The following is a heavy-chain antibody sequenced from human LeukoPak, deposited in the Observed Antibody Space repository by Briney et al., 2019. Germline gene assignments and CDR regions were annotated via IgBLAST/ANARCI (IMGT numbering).Heavy chain of an antibody. J-gene: IGHJ6*02. CDR3: AKYRGEYWCGDCYSGGMDV. V-gene: IGHV3-30*18. CDR1: GFTFSNYA. D-gene: IGHD2-21*02. Sequence: GGSLRLSCAASGFTFSNYAMHWVRQAPGKALKWVAVILHDGANDCSEDSVEGRSTNPRDNSKDKLYLQMNRLRAEDTAADYGAKYRGEYWCGDCYSGGMDVWGQGTTVTVSS. CDR2: ILHDGAND.